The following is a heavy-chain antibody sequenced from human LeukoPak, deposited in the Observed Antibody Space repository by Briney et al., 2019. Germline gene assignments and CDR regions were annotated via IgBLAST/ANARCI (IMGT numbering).Heavy chain of an antibody. J-gene: IGHJ3*02. CDR3: ARDPFIAAAGSDAFDI. V-gene: IGHV3-69-1*01. D-gene: IGHD6-13*01. Sequence: GGSLRLSCAASGFTFSTYAMNWVRQAPGKGLEWVSSISGGDFTSYADSVKGRFTISRDNAKNSLYLQMNSLRAEDTAVYYCARDPFIAAAGSDAFDIWGQGTMVTVSS. CDR2: ISGGDFT. CDR1: GFTFSTYA.